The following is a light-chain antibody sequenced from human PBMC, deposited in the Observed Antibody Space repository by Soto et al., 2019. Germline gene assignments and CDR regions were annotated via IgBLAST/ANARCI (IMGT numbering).Light chain of an antibody. J-gene: IGKJ3*01. CDR1: QSVSSN. CDR2: GAS. V-gene: IGKV3-15*01. Sequence: EIVMTQSPATLSVSPGERATLSCRASQSVSSNLAWYQPKPGQAPRLLIYGASTRATSIPARFSGSGSGTEFTLTIRCQQAEDIAVYNCQQYNNWPTFGPRTKVDIK. CDR3: QQYNNWPT.